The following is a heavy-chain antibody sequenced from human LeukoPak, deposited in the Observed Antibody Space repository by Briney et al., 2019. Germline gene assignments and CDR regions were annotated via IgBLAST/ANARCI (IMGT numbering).Heavy chain of an antibody. CDR3: ARRGSGWYGLNY. Sequence: ASVKVSCKASGGTFSSYAISWVRQAPGQGLEWMGRIIPIFGTANYAQKFQGRVTITTDESTSTAYMELSSQRSEDTAVYYCARRGSGWYGLNYWGQGTLVTVSS. CDR1: GGTFSSYA. CDR2: IIPIFGTA. D-gene: IGHD6-19*01. J-gene: IGHJ4*02. V-gene: IGHV1-69*05.